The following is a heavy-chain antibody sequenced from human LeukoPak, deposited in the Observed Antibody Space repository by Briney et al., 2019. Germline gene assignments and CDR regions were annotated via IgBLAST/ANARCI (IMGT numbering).Heavy chain of an antibody. V-gene: IGHV3-48*04. J-gene: IGHJ4*02. CDR2: ISSSSSTI. Sequence: GGSLRLSCAASGFPFSSYSMNWVRQAPGKGLEWVSYISSSSSTIYYADSVKGRFTISRDNAKNTLYLQMNSLRAEDTAVYYCAPAWGEYYFDYWGQGTLVTVSS. CDR3: APAWGEYYFDY. CDR1: GFPFSSYS. D-gene: IGHD3-16*01.